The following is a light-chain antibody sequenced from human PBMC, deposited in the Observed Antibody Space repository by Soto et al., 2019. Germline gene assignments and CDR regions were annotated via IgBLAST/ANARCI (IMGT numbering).Light chain of an antibody. J-gene: IGKJ1*01. CDR1: QSVSSN. CDR2: GAS. Sequence: ETVMSQSPATLSASPGERATLSCRASQSVSSNLAWYQHKPGQAPRLLIYGASTRSTGIPARFSGSGSGTEFTLTISSLQSEDFAVYYCQQYNNWPPWTFGQGTKVDIK. CDR3: QQYNNWPPWT. V-gene: IGKV3-15*01.